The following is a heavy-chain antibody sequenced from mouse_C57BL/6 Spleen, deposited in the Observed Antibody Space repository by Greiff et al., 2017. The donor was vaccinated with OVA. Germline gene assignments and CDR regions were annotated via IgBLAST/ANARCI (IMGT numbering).Heavy chain of an antibody. CDR2: INPNNGGT. CDR1: GYTFTDYN. D-gene: IGHD2-5*01. J-gene: IGHJ4*01. CDR3: ARSRAYYSNHYAMDY. Sequence: EVQLQQSGPELVKPGASVKIPCKASGYTFTDYNMDWVKQSHGKSLEWIGDINPNNGGTIYNQKFKGKATLTVDKSSSTAYMELRSLTSEDTAVYYCARSRAYYSNHYAMDYWGQGTSVTVSS. V-gene: IGHV1-18*01.